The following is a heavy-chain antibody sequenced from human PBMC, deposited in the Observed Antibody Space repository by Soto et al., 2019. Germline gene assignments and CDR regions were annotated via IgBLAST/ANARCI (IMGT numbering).Heavy chain of an antibody. CDR2: MNPNSGNT. CDR1: GYTFTSDD. CDR3: ARERTVAGNDY. Sequence: ASVKVSCKAAGYTFTSDDINWVRQATGQGLEWMGWMNPNSGNTGYAQKFQGRVTMTRNTSISTAYMELSSLRSEDTAVYYCARERTVAGNDYWGQGTLVTVSS. J-gene: IGHJ4*02. D-gene: IGHD6-19*01. V-gene: IGHV1-8*01.